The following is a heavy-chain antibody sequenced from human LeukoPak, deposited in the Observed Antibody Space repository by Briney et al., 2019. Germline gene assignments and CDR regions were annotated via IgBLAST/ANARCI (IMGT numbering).Heavy chain of an antibody. CDR1: GYTFTSYG. CDR2: ISAYNGNT. Sequence: GASVKVSCTASGYTFTSYGISWVRQAPGQGLEWMGWISAYNGNTNYPQKLQGRVTMTTDTSTSTAYMELRSLRSDDTAVYYCATYSSGWNPLFYWGQGTLVTVSS. D-gene: IGHD6-19*01. V-gene: IGHV1-18*01. J-gene: IGHJ4*02. CDR3: ATYSSGWNPLFY.